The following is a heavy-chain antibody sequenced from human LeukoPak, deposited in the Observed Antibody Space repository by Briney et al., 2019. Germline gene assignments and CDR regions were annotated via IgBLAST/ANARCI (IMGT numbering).Heavy chain of an antibody. Sequence: ASVKVSCKASGYNFKSYDINWVRQASGQGLEWMGWMNPHGDYTGYAQKFQDRVTMTSDSSTTTAYMELRSLTSEDTALYYCARGLRDGLTGNDVLDVWGLGTMVIVTS. CDR2: MNPHGDYT. V-gene: IGHV1-8*01. CDR3: ARGLRDGLTGNDVLDV. J-gene: IGHJ3*01. CDR1: GYNFKSYD. D-gene: IGHD5-24*01.